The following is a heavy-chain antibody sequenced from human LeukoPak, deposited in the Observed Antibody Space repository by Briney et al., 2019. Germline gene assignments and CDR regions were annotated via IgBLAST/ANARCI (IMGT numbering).Heavy chain of an antibody. V-gene: IGHV3-23*01. CDR1: GFKFRSHW. J-gene: IGHJ4*02. Sequence: PGGSLRLSCVASGFKFRSHWMSWVRQAPGKGLEWVSAISGSGGSTYYADSVKGRFTISRDNSKNTLYLQMNSLRAEDTAVYYCAEPEGGYYDIRPDWGQGTLVTVSS. CDR3: AEPEGGYYDIRPD. CDR2: ISGSGGST. D-gene: IGHD3-22*01.